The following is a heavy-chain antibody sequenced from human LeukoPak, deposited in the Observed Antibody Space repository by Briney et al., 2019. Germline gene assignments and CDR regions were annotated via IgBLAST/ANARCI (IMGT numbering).Heavy chain of an antibody. CDR3: ARVRGGGTLYSYMDV. CDR2: IYTSGST. J-gene: IGHJ6*03. CDR1: GGSISSGSYY. D-gene: IGHD2-15*01. Sequence: PSETLSLTCTVSGGSISSGSYYWSWIRQPAGKGLEWIGRIYTSGSTNYNPSLKSRVTISVDTSKNQFSLKLSSVTAADTAVYYCARVRGGGTLYSYMDVWGKGTTVTISS. V-gene: IGHV4-61*02.